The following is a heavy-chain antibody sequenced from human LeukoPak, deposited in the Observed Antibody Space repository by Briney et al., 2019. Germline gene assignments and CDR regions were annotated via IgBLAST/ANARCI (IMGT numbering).Heavy chain of an antibody. CDR3: ARHKIWFGGIWVDPQYYFDY. D-gene: IGHD3-10*01. V-gene: IGHV4-61*02. CDR2: ISSSGST. Sequence: PSQTLSLTCTVSGDSISSGDYYWSWIRQPAGKGLEWIGRISSSGSTNYNPSLKSRVTISVDTSKNQFSLKLSSVTAADTAVYYCARHKIWFGGIWVDPQYYFDYWGQGTLVTVSS. J-gene: IGHJ4*02. CDR1: GDSISSGDYY.